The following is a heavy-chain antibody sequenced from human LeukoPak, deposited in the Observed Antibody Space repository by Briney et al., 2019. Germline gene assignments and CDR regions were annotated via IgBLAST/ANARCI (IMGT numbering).Heavy chain of an antibody. V-gene: IGHV3-30*04. CDR3: ARSPERLGQGYLDS. Sequence: QAGGSLRLSCAASGFTFSSYSMHWVRQAPGKGLEWLTLISYHGSNQEYTDSVKGRFTISRDNSKNTLFLQMNSLKTEDTAVYFCARSPERLGQGYLDSWGQGTLVTVSS. CDR2: ISYHGSNQ. D-gene: IGHD3/OR15-3a*01. CDR1: GFTFSSYS. J-gene: IGHJ4*02.